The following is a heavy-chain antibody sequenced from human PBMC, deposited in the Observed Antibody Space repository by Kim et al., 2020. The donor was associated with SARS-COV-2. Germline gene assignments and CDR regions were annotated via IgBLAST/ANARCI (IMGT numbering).Heavy chain of an antibody. J-gene: IGHJ4*02. CDR1: GFTFSSYG. CDR2: IWYDGSNK. Sequence: GGSLRLSCAASGFTFSSYGMHWVRQAPGKGLEWVAVIWYDGSNKYYADSVKGRFTISRDNSKNTLYLQMNSLRAEDTAVYYCARGFPSSFLQADYFDYWGQGTLVTVSS. CDR3: ARGFPSSFLQADYFDY. V-gene: IGHV3-33*01.